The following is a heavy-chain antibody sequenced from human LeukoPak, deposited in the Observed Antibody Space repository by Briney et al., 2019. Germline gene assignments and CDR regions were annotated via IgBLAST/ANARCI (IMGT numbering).Heavy chain of an antibody. V-gene: IGHV3-23*01. CDR1: GFTFSNYP. CDR2: VTGSGADT. D-gene: IGHD6-19*01. J-gene: IGHJ4*02. CDR3: AKRDFNSGWYGLDY. Sequence: TGGSLRLSCVGSGFTFSNYPMTWVRQAPGKGLEWVSTVTGSGADTYNADSVKGRFTVSRDNSKNTLYLQVNSLRAEDTAVYYCAKRDFNSGWYGLDYWGRGTLVTVSS.